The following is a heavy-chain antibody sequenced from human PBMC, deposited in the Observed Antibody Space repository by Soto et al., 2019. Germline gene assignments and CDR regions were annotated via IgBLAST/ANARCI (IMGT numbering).Heavy chain of an antibody. Sequence: QVQLQESGPGLVKPSQTLSLTCTVSGGSISSGDYYWSWIRQPPGKGLEWIGYIYYSGSTYYNPSLKSRVTISVDTSKNQFSLKLSSVTAADTAVYYCARDSSYGSGSLYYYYGMDVWGQGTTVTVSS. CDR2: IYYSGST. CDR3: ARDSSYGSGSLYYYYGMDV. J-gene: IGHJ6*02. V-gene: IGHV4-30-4*01. D-gene: IGHD3-10*01. CDR1: GGSISSGDYY.